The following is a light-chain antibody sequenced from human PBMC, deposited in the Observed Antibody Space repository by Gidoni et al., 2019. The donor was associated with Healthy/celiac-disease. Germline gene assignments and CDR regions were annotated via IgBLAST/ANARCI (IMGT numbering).Light chain of an antibody. Sequence: EIVLTQSPATLSLSPGERATLSCRASQSVSSYLAWYQQKPGQAPRLLIYDASNRATGIPARFSGSGSGTDFTLNISSLEPEDLAVYYCQQRSNWPPLTVGGGTKVEIK. CDR2: DAS. V-gene: IGKV3-11*01. CDR1: QSVSSY. CDR3: QQRSNWPPLT. J-gene: IGKJ4*01.